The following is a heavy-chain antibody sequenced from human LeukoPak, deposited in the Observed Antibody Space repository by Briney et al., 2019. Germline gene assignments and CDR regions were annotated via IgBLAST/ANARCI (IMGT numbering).Heavy chain of an antibody. J-gene: IGHJ4*02. CDR3: ARARSSWYLVDY. CDR2: IYYSGST. Sequence: PSETLSLTCTVSGGSISSYYWSWIRQPPGKGLEWIGYIYYSGSTNYNPSLKSRVTISVDTSKNQFSLKLSPVTAADTAVYYCARARSSWYLVDYWGQGTLVTVSS. D-gene: IGHD6-13*01. V-gene: IGHV4-59*01. CDR1: GGSISSYY.